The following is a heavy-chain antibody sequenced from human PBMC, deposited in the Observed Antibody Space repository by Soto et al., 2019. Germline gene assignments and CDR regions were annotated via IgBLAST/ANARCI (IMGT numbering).Heavy chain of an antibody. CDR3: ARESGGYDSSTHYGMDV. V-gene: IGHV4-31*03. CDR2: IYYSGST. Sequence: PSETLSLTCSVSGGSISSVGHYWTWIRQQPGKGLEWIGYIYYSGSTDYNPSLKSRVTISVDRSKNQFSLNLSSVTAADTAIYYCARESGGYDSSTHYGMDVWGQGTTVTVSS. CDR1: GGSISSVGHY. J-gene: IGHJ6*02. D-gene: IGHD6-25*01.